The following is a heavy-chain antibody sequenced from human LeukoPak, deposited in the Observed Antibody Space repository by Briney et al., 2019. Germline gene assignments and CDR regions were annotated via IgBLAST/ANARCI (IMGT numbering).Heavy chain of an antibody. D-gene: IGHD5-12*01. CDR1: GGFFSGFY. J-gene: IGHJ5*02. V-gene: IGHV4-34*01. Sequence: SETLSLTCSLYGGFFSGFYWRWLRQPPGKALESIGHINPSGSPHYNPSLKSRVTISVDTSKNQFSLKLSSVPAADTAVYYCARGGLRRRFDPWGQGTLVTVSS. CDR2: INPSGSP. CDR3: ARGGLRRRFDP.